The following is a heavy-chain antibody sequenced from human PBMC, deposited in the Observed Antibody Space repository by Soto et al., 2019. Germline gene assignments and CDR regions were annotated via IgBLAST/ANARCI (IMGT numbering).Heavy chain of an antibody. Sequence: SETLSLTCTVSGGSISSYYWSWIRQPPGKGLEWIGYIYYSGSTNYNPSLKSRVTISVDTSKNQFSLKLSSVTAADTAVYYCARQERRGYPIDDWGQGTLVTVSS. CDR1: GGSISSYY. CDR3: ARQERRGYPIDD. J-gene: IGHJ4*02. D-gene: IGHD5-12*01. V-gene: IGHV4-59*01. CDR2: IYYSGST.